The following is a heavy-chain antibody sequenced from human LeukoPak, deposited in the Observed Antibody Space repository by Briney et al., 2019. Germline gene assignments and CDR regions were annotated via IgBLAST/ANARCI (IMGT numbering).Heavy chain of an antibody. V-gene: IGHV3-13*01. CDR3: ARVLTARSGGYDAFDI. CDR1: GFTFSSYD. J-gene: IGHJ3*02. Sequence: PGGSLRLSCAACGFTFSSYDMHWVRQATGKGLEWVSAIGTAGDTYYPGSVKGRFTISRENAKTSLYLQMNSLRAGDTAAYYCARVLTARSGGYDAFDIWGQGTMVTVSS. CDR2: IGTAGDT. D-gene: IGHD6-25*01.